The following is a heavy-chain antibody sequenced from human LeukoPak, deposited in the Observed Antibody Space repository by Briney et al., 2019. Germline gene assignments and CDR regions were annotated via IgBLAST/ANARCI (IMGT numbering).Heavy chain of an antibody. CDR1: GGTFSSYA. J-gene: IGHJ6*01. CDR3: ARAVFMRDHLDV. Sequence: GASVKVSCKASGGTFSSYAISWVRQAPGQGLEWMGGIIPIFGTANYAQKFQGRVTITADESTSTAYMELSSLRSEDTSVYHCARAVFMRDHLDVWRKGTKLSVSS. D-gene: IGHD1-14*01. CDR2: IIPIFGTA. V-gene: IGHV1-69*13.